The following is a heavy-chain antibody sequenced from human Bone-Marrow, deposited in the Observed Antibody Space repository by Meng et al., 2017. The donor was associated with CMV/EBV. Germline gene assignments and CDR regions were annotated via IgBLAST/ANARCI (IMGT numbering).Heavy chain of an antibody. CDR1: GYTFTSYD. D-gene: IGHD1-26*01. CDR3: AREKYSGSYYYDMDV. J-gene: IGHJ6*02. V-gene: IGHV1-2*02. Sequence: ASVKVSCKASGYTFTSYDINWVRQAPGQGLEWMGWINPNSGGTNYAQKFQGRVTMTRDTSISTAYMELSRLRSDDTAVYYCAREKYSGSYYYDMDVWGQGTTVTVSS. CDR2: INPNSGGT.